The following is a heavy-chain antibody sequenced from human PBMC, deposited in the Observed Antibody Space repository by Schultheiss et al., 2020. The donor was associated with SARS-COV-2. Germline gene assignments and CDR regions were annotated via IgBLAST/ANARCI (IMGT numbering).Heavy chain of an antibody. Sequence: ASVKVSCKASGYTFTSYDINWVRQATGQGLEWMGWMNPNSGGTNYAQKFQGWVTMTRDTSTSTAYMELSSLRSEDTAVYYCARDLGYYDILTGTRYYYGMDVWGQGTTVTVSS. CDR1: GYTFTSYD. V-gene: IGHV1-8*01. D-gene: IGHD3-9*01. J-gene: IGHJ6*02. CDR2: MNPNSGGT. CDR3: ARDLGYYDILTGTRYYYGMDV.